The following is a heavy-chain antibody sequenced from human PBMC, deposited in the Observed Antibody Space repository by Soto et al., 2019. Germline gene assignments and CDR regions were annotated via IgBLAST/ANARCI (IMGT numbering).Heavy chain of an antibody. J-gene: IGHJ4*02. V-gene: IGHV4-34*01. D-gene: IGHD3-9*01. CDR1: GGSFSGYY. Sequence: SETLSLTCAVYGGSFSGYYWSWIRQPPGKGLEWIGEINHSGSTNYNPSLKSRVTISVDTSKNQFSLKLSSVTAADTAVYYCARGSVLTGYYAGGDFDYWGQGTLVTVSS. CDR3: ARGSVLTGYYAGGDFDY. CDR2: INHSGST.